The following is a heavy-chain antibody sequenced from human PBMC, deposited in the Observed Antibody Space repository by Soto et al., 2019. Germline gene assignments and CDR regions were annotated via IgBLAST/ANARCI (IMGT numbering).Heavy chain of an antibody. CDR3: VKGEYYYDGGAYYPFDY. V-gene: IGHV3-74*01. CDR1: GFTFSSYW. CDR2: IKSDGTGT. J-gene: IGHJ4*02. Sequence: SLRLSCTASGFTFSSYWMHWVRQAPGKGLEWVSRIKSDGTGTHYADSVKGRFTISRDNSKNTAYLQMSSLRPEDTAVYYCVKGEYYYDGGAYYPFDYWGQGRMVTVSS. D-gene: IGHD3-22*01.